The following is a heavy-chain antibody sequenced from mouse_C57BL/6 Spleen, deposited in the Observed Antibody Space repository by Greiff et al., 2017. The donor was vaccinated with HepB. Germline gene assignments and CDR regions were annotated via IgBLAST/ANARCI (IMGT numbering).Heavy chain of an antibody. J-gene: IGHJ3*01. CDR1: GYTFTNYW. CDR2: IYPGGGYT. CDR3: AVYGYAWFAY. V-gene: IGHV1-63*01. Sequence: QVHVKQSGAELVRPGTSVKMSCKASGYTFTNYWIGWAKQRPGHGLEWIGDIYPGGGYTNYNEKFKGKATLTADKSSSTAYMQFSSLTSEDSAIYYCAVYGYAWFAYWGQGTLVTVSA. D-gene: IGHD2-2*01.